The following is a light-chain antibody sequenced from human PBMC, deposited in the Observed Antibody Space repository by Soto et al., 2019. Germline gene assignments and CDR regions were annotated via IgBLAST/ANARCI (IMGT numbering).Light chain of an antibody. CDR2: LGS. CDR1: QNLLHSNGYNF. V-gene: IGKV2-28*01. J-gene: IGKJ4*01. Sequence: DIVMTQSPLSLPVTPGEPASISCRSSQNLLHSNGYNFLDWYLQKPGQSPQLLIYLGSNRASGVDDKXSGSGSGTDFTLKIRRVEAEDVGVYYCMQTLQTPLTFGGGTKVEIK. CDR3: MQTLQTPLT.